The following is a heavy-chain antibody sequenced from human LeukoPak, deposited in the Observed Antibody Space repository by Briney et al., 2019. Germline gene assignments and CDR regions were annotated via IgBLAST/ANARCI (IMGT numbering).Heavy chain of an antibody. CDR2: IKQDGSEK. J-gene: IGHJ4*02. V-gene: IGHV3-7*03. CDR1: GFTFSSYW. D-gene: IGHD3-10*01. CDR3: ATLDYFGSGSYYNVAS. Sequence: GGSLRLSCAASGFTFSSYWMSWVRQAPGKGLEWVANIKQDGSEKYYVDSVKGRFTISRDNAKNSLYLQMNSLRAEDTAVYYCATLDYFGSGSYYNVASWGQGTQVTVSS.